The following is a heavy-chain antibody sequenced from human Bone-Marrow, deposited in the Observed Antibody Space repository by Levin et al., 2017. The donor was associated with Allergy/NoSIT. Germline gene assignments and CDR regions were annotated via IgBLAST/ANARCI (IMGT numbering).Heavy chain of an antibody. V-gene: IGHV4-59*01. CDR1: GGSIGSYY. CDR2: IYYSGST. CDR3: ARDLAAGGDAFDI. J-gene: IGHJ3*02. Sequence: GSLRLSCTVSGGSIGSYYWTWIRQPPGKGLESIGYIYYSGSTTYNPSLKSRVTISVDTSKNQFSLKLSTVTAADTAVYYCARDLAAGGDAFDIWGQGTMVTVSS. D-gene: IGHD6-25*01.